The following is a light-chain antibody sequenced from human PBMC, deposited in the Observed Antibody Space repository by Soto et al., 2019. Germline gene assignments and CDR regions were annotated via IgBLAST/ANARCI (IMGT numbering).Light chain of an antibody. CDR1: SSNIGNND. J-gene: IGLJ1*01. CDR2: DNN. V-gene: IGLV1-51*01. Sequence: QSVLAQPPSVSAAPGQKVTISCSGSSSNIGNNDVSWYQQLPGTAPKLLIYDNNKRPSGIPDRFSGSKSGTSATLGITGLQTGDEADYYCGTWDSSLSAYVFGTGTKVTLL. CDR3: GTWDSSLSAYV.